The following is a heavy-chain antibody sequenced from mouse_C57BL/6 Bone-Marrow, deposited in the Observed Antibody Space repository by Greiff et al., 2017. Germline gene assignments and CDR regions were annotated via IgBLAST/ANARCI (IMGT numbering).Heavy chain of an antibody. V-gene: IGHV1-69*01. D-gene: IGHD1-1*01. CDR3: ARSVTTVPSFDY. CDR2: IDPSDSYT. J-gene: IGHJ2*01. CDR1: GYTFTSYW. Sequence: QVQLQQPGAELVMPGASVKLSCKASGYTFTSYWMHWVKQRPGQGLEWIGEIDPSDSYTNYNRKFKGKSTLTVDKSSSTAYMQLSSLTSEDSAVYYCARSVTTVPSFDYWGQGTTLTVSS.